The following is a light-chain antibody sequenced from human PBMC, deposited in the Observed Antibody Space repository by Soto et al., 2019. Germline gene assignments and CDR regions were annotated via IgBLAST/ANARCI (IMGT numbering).Light chain of an antibody. CDR1: QTISSW. CDR3: QQDKSYSGT. J-gene: IGKJ1*01. V-gene: IGKV1-5*03. Sequence: DVQMTQSPSTLSGSVGDRVTITCRASQTISSWLAWYQQKPGKAPKLLIYKASTLKSGVPSRFSGSGSGTEFTLTISSLQPDDFATYYCQQDKSYSGTFGQGTKVDIK. CDR2: KAS.